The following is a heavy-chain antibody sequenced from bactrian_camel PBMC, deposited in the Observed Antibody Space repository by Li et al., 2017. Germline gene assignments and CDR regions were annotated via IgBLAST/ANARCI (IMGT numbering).Heavy chain of an antibody. Sequence: VQLVESGGGLVQPGGSLRLSCAASGFTFSNYGMNWVRQAPGKGLEWVSRINNGGGSTYYADSVKGRFTISRDNAKNTLYLQLNSLKTEDTAMYYCVNDEGRGIRSFAYNYWGQGTQVTVS. CDR2: INNGGGST. J-gene: IGHJ4*01. CDR3: VNDEGRGIRSFAYNY. V-gene: IGHV3S31*01. D-gene: IGHD5*01. CDR1: GFTFSNYG.